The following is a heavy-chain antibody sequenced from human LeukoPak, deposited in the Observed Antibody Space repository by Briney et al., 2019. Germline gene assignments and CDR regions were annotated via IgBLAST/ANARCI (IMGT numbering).Heavy chain of an antibody. V-gene: IGHV1-2*06. CDR3: ARGGSGSGYLYYFDH. J-gene: IGHJ4*02. CDR1: GYSFGDYP. D-gene: IGHD3-10*01. Sequence: ASVMVSCKASGYSFGDYPMHWVRQAPGQGLEWMGRINFNSGGTSYAQNFQGRVTMTRDTSINTAYMELSGLTSDDTAVYYCARGGSGSGYLYYFDHWGQGTLVSVPS. CDR2: INFNSGGT.